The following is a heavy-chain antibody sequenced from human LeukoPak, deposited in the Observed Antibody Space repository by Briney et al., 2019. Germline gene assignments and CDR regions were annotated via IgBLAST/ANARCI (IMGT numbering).Heavy chain of an antibody. V-gene: IGHV4-34*01. CDR2: INQSGAT. D-gene: IGHD6-19*01. CDR1: GVSFSGYY. CDR3: ARGRVGRRYSSGWYKAPFDY. J-gene: IGHJ4*02. Sequence: SETLSLTCAVYGVSFSGYYLSWIRPPPRKGLEWIGEINQSGATSYHPSLKSRVIISVETSKNQFYVQVPYVTAADTAVYYCARGRVGRRYSSGWYKAPFDYWGQGTLVTVSS.